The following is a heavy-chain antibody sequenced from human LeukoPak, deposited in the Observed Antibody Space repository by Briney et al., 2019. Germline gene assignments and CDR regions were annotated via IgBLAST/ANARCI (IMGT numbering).Heavy chain of an antibody. V-gene: IGHV4-39*01. CDR3: ASPDTAMVNGY. D-gene: IGHD5-18*01. Sequence: ASETLSLTCTVSGGSISCSSFYWGWIRQPPGKGLEWIGSIYYSGSTYYNPSLESRVIISLDTSKNQFSLKLRSVTAADTAVYYCASPDTAMVNGYWGQGTLVTVSS. CDR1: GGSISCSSFY. CDR2: IYYSGST. J-gene: IGHJ4*02.